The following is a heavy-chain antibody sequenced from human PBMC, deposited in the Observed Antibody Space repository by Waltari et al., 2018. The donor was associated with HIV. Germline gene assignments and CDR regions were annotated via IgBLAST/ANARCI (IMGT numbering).Heavy chain of an antibody. J-gene: IGHJ4*02. CDR1: GFNFSMEG. D-gene: IGHD2-21*01. CDR2: ISDDGSHI. CDR3: AKDEERRQGIFDY. Sequence: VQIVESGGGVVQPGRSLRLSCAASGFNFSMEGMHWVRQAPGKGLEWVALISDDGSHIYYRDSVMGRFTISRDNSKNTLYLQMNSLRAEDTTVYYCAKDEERRQGIFDYWGQGVLVTVSS. V-gene: IGHV3-30*18.